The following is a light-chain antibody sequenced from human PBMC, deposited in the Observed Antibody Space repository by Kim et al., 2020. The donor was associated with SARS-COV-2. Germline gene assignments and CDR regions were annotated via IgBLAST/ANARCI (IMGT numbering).Light chain of an antibody. J-gene: IGKJ1*01. CDR1: QRFGDS. CDR2: EAS. Sequence: DIQMTQSPSTLSASVQDRVTITCRTSQRFGDSLAWYQQKPGKAPKLLIYEASTLESGVPSRFSGNGSGTEFTLTISSLQPDDFATYSCHHYTSDCTFGQGTKVDIK. CDR3: HHYTSDCT. V-gene: IGKV1-5*03.